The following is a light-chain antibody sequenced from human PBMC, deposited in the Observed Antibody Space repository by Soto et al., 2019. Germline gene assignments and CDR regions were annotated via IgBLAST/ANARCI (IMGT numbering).Light chain of an antibody. Sequence: QSALTQPPSASGSPGQSVTISCTGTSSDVGGYKDVSWYQQHPGKAPRLMIYEVTKRPSGVPDRFSGSKSGNTTSLTVSGLQAEDEADYYCSSYAGSNNLVFGGGTKLTVL. J-gene: IGLJ3*02. CDR2: EVT. V-gene: IGLV2-8*01. CDR1: SSDVGGYKD. CDR3: SSYAGSNNLV.